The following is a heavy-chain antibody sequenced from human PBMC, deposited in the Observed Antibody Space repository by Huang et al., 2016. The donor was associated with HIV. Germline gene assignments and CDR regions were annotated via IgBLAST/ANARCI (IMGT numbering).Heavy chain of an antibody. CDR3: ARSAYGDLDY. J-gene: IGHJ4*02. CDR1: GYTFTNYD. D-gene: IGHD4-17*01. Sequence: QVHLVQSGAEVKKPGASVTFSCTASGYTFTNYDINWVRQAPGRGLEWRGGMNPNTGNTGFAQSFQGRVTMTRKTSRTTAYMELTSLTSEDTAVYYCARSAYGDLDYWGLGTLVIVSS. CDR2: MNPNTGNT. V-gene: IGHV1-8*02.